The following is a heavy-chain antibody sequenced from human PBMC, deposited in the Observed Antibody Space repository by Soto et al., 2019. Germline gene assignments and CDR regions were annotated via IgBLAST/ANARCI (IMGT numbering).Heavy chain of an antibody. CDR2: ISAYNGNT. CDR3: GRDSQPVYYYGCAVDY. D-gene: IGHD3-10*01. J-gene: IGHJ4*02. CDR1: GYTFTSYG. V-gene: IGHV1-18*01. Sequence: QVQLVQSGAEVKKPGASVKVSCKASGYTFTSYGISWVRQAPGQGLEWMGWISAYNGNTNYAQKLQGRVTMTTYTSKSTAYMELRSLRSDDTAVYYCGRDSQPVYYYGCAVDYSGQGTLVTVSS.